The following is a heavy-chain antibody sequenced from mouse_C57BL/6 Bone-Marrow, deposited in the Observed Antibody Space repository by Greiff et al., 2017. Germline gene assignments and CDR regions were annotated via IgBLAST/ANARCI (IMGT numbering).Heavy chain of an antibody. CDR2: IDPANGNT. J-gene: IGHJ2*01. CDR3: ARYHYSNYDYFDY. D-gene: IGHD2-5*01. CDR1: GFNIKNTY. V-gene: IGHV14-3*01. Sequence: VQLKESVAELVRPGASVKLSCTASGFNIKNTYMPWVKQRPEQGLEWIGKIDPANGNTKYAPKFKGKATITADTSSNTAYLQLSSLTSEDTAIYYCARYHYSNYDYFDYWGQGTTLTVSS.